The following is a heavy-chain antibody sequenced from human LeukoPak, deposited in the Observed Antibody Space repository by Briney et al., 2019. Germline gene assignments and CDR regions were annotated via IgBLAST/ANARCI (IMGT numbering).Heavy chain of an antibody. V-gene: IGHV3-21*01. CDR2: ISSANTYI. Sequence: ETLSLTCTVSGASVSSNSYHWSWIRQTPGKRLEWVSSISSANTYIHYADSVKGRFIISRDNAKNSVYLQMNSLRAEDTAVYFCASSSLGDTSLATSFDYWGRGILVTASS. J-gene: IGHJ4*02. CDR3: ASSSLGDTSLATSFDY. CDR1: GASVSSNSYH. D-gene: IGHD3-3*02.